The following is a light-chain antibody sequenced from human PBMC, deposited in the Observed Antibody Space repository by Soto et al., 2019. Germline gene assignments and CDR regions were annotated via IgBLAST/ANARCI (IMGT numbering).Light chain of an antibody. CDR1: SSDVGGYNY. J-gene: IGLJ1*01. Sequence: QSVLAQPGSGNGCTARSMPISCTGTSSDVGGYNYVSWYQQHPGKAPKLMIYDVTNRPSGVSNRFSGSKSGNTASLTISGLQAEDEADYYCGSYRSTTAVFGTGTKVTVL. V-gene: IGLV2-14*01. CDR2: DVT. CDR3: GSYRSTTAV.